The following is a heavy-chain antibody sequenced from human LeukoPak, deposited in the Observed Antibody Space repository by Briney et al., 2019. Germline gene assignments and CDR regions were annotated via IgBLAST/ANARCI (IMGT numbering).Heavy chain of an antibody. Sequence: SETLSLTCTVSGGSINSLYWNWIRQLPGKGLELIGYIHYSGITNYNPSFNSRVTISLDTSKNQFSLKLTSVTAADMAVYYCARGSRAVTTSSNIHPYYFDYWGQGTLVTVSS. CDR1: GGSINSLY. CDR2: IHYSGIT. J-gene: IGHJ4*02. CDR3: ARGSRAVTTSSNIHPYYFDY. D-gene: IGHD4-17*01. V-gene: IGHV4-59*01.